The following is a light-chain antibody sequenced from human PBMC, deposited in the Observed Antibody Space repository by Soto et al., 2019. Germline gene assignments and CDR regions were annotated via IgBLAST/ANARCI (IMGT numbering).Light chain of an antibody. CDR1: RSLVSSAGVTY. Sequence: DVVLAQSPLSLAVTLGQPASISCRSSRSLVSSAGVTYLNWFQQRPGQSPRRLIYDVSKRDPGVPDRFSGSGSGTDFTLKISRVEAEDVGVYYCMQGTHWPPFTFGPGTRVDLK. CDR3: MQGTHWPPFT. V-gene: IGKV2-30*01. CDR2: DVS. J-gene: IGKJ3*01.